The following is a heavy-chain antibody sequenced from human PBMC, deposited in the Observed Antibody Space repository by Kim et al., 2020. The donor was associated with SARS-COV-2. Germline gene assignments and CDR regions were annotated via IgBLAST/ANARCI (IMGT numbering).Heavy chain of an antibody. CDR3: ARPGIAAAGTLGGDY. V-gene: IGHV4-39*01. Sequence: PSLKSRVTISVDTSKNQFSRKLSSVTAADTAVYYCARPGIAAAGTLGGDYWGQGTLVTVSS. J-gene: IGHJ4*02. D-gene: IGHD6-13*01.